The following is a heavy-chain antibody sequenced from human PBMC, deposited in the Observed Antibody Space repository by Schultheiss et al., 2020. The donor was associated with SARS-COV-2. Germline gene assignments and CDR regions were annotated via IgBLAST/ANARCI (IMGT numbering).Heavy chain of an antibody. Sequence: KISCKASGGTFSSYTISWVRQAPGQGLEWMGRIIPILGIANYAQKFQGRVTITADKSTSTAYMELSSLRSEDTAVYYCARVGDYVWGSYRYMSYFDYWGQGTLVTVSS. V-gene: IGHV1-69*02. D-gene: IGHD3-16*02. J-gene: IGHJ4*02. CDR2: IIPILGIA. CDR1: GGTFSSYT. CDR3: ARVGDYVWGSYRYMSYFDY.